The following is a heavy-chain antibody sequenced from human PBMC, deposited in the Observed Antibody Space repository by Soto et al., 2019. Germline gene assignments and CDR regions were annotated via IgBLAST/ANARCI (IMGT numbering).Heavy chain of an antibody. J-gene: IGHJ6*03. D-gene: IGHD4-4*01. V-gene: IGHV4-59*01. CDR2: IYYSGST. CDR1: GGSISSYY. CDR3: AREAEQYTGLYHHYHLAV. Sequence: PSETLSLTCTVSGGSISSYYWSWIRQPPGKGLEWIGYIYYSGSTNYNPSLKSRVTISVDTSKNQFSLKLSSVTAADTAVYYCAREAEQYTGLYHHYHLAVWGKGTTVTVSS.